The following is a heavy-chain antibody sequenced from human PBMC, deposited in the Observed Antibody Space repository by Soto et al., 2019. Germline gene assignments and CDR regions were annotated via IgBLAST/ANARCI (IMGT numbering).Heavy chain of an antibody. V-gene: IGHV3-30-3*01. J-gene: IGHJ3*02. Sequence: QVQLVESGGGVVQPGRSLRLSCAASGFIFSSYSMHWVRQAPGKGLEWVAMISNDGSNKDYVDSVKGRFTISRDNSNNTLSLQMNSLRAEDTAVYYCARDQFLDAFDIWGQGTRVTVSS. CDR1: GFIFSSYS. CDR2: ISNDGSNK. D-gene: IGHD2-21*01. CDR3: ARDQFLDAFDI.